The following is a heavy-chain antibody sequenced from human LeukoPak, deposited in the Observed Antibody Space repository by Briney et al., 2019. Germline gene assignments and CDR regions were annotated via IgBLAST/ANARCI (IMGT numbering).Heavy chain of an antibody. CDR2: IWYDGSNK. J-gene: IGHJ3*02. V-gene: IGHV3-33*06. CDR3: ANNYYDNAFDI. CDR1: GFTFSSYG. Sequence: HPGRSLRLSCAASGFTFSSYGMHWVRQAPGKGLEWVAVIWYDGSNKYYADSVKGRFTISRDNSKNTLYLQMNSLRAEDTAVYYCANNYYDNAFDIWGQGTMVTVSS. D-gene: IGHD3-22*01.